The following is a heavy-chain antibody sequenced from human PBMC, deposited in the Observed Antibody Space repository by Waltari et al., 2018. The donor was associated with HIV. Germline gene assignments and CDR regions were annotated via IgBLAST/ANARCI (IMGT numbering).Heavy chain of an antibody. J-gene: IGHJ3*02. CDR2: ISSGSVYI. CDR1: RFTFSSYS. D-gene: IGHD5-12*01. Sequence: EVQLVESGGGLVKPGGSLRLSCAASRFTFSSYSMNWVRQAPGKGLGCVSSISSGSVYIYYADSVKGRFTISRDNAKNSLYLQMNSLRAEDTAVYYCARDEAEMATLTAFDIWGQGTMVTVSS. V-gene: IGHV3-21*01. CDR3: ARDEAEMATLTAFDI.